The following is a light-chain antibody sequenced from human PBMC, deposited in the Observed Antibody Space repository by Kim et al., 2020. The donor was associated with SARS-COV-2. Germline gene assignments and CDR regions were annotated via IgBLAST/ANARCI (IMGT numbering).Light chain of an antibody. Sequence: SPGERATLSCRASQSVSSNLAWYQQKPGQAPRLLIYGASTRATGTPARFSGSGSGTEFTLTISSLQSEDFALYYCQQYNNWPPLTFGGGTKVEIK. V-gene: IGKV3-15*01. CDR3: QQYNNWPPLT. CDR1: QSVSSN. J-gene: IGKJ4*01. CDR2: GAS.